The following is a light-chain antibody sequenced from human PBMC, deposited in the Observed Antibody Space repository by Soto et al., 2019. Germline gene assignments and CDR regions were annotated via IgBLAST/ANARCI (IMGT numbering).Light chain of an antibody. J-gene: IGKJ4*01. CDR3: LQDHNYPLT. CDR2: AAA. V-gene: IGKV1-6*02. Sequence: AIQMAQSPSSLSASVGDRVTITCRASQGIGNDVGWFQQKPGKAPKLLIYAAATLQSGVPSRCSGSRSGTDFTLTISSLQPEDFATYYCLQDHNYPLTFGGGTKVEIK. CDR1: QGIGND.